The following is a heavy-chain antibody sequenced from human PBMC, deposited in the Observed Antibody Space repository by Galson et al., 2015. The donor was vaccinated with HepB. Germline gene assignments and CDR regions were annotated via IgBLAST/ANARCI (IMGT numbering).Heavy chain of an antibody. V-gene: IGHV3-49*03. CDR2: FGSKIHGGST. CDR3: AREVRRWLQPPPFDY. D-gene: IGHD6-19*01. Sequence: SLRLSCAASGFTFADHTMSWFRQAPGKGLEWVGFFGSKIHGGSTEYDASLKGRFTISRDDSKNIAYLQMMSLNIDDTAVYYCAREVRRWLQPPPFDYWGQGALVTVAS. J-gene: IGHJ4*02. CDR1: GFTFADHT.